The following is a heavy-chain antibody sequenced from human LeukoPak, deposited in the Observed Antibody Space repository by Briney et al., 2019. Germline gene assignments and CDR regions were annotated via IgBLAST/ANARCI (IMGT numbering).Heavy chain of an antibody. CDR2: IYYSGST. D-gene: IGHD4-17*01. CDR3: VREPGYGEGYFDY. CDR1: GGSISSGGYY. Sequence: SETLSLTCTVSGGSISSGGYYWSWIRQHPGKGLEWIGYIYYSGSTYYNPSLKSRVTISVDTSKNQFSLKLSSVTAADTAVYYCVREPGYGEGYFDYWGQGTLVTVSS. J-gene: IGHJ4*02. V-gene: IGHV4-31*03.